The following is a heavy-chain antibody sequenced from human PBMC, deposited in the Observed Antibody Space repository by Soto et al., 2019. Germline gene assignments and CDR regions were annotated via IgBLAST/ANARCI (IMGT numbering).Heavy chain of an antibody. CDR3: ARPQNRDGYKTDY. Sequence: ASVKVSCKASGGTFSSYGFSWVRQAPGQGLEWMGGIIPMYGTVSYAQKFQGRVTITADESTSTAYMELSSLRSEDTAVYYCARPQNRDGYKTDYWGQGTLVTVSS. CDR1: GGTFSSYG. V-gene: IGHV1-69*13. CDR2: IIPMYGTV. D-gene: IGHD5-12*01. J-gene: IGHJ4*02.